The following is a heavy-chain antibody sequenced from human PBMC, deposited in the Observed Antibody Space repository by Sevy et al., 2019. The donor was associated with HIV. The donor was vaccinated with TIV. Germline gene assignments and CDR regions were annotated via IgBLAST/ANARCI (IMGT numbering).Heavy chain of an antibody. V-gene: IGHV3-7*01. Sequence: GGSLRLSCAASGFTFSSYWINWVRQAPGEGLEWVANINQGGNQKQYMDSVKGRFTISRDNAENAMYLQMNSLRVEDTAVYYCARGPCAAATGRFDSWGQGTLVTVSS. D-gene: IGHD6-13*01. J-gene: IGHJ4*02. CDR1: GFTFSSYW. CDR3: ARGPCAAATGRFDS. CDR2: INQGGNQK.